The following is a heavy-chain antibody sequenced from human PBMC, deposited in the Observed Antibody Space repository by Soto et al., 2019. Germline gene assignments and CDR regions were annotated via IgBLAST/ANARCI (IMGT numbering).Heavy chain of an antibody. CDR1: GYTFTSYE. Sequence: QVQLLQSGAEVKKPGASVKVSCKASGYTFTSYEINWVRQATGQGLEYLGWMNPDSGKTSYVQKFQGRVTMTWDTSISTAYMELSSLRSEDTAVYFCARGIKYGAYSRWCGPWCHGTLFTVSS. V-gene: IGHV1-8*01. CDR3: ARGIKYGAYSRWCGP. J-gene: IGHJ5*02. D-gene: IGHD4-17*01. CDR2: MNPDSGKT.